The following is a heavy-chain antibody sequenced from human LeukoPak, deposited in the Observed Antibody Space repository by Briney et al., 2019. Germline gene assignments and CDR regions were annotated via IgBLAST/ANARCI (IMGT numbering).Heavy chain of an antibody. CDR2: ISGSGGTGT. V-gene: IGHV3-23*01. CDR1: GFTFSSYA. CDR3: AKDLNWGGR. J-gene: IGHJ4*02. D-gene: IGHD7-27*01. Sequence: GGSLRLSCAASGFTFSSYAMSWVRQAPGKGLEWVSAISGSGGTGTYYADSVKGRFTISRDNSKNTLYLQMNSLRAEDTAVYYCAKDLNWGGRWGQGTLVTVSS.